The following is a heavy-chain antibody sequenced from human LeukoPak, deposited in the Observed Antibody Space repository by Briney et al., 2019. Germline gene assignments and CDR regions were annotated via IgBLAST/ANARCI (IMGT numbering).Heavy chain of an antibody. V-gene: IGHV4-39*01. J-gene: IGHJ4*02. CDR1: GGSISSSSYY. Sequence: PSETLSLTCTVSGGSISSSSYYWGWIRQPPGKGLEWIGSIYYSGSTYYNPSLKSRVTISVDTSKSQFSLKLSSVTAADTAVYYCARPSTIFGVVTDYWGQGTLVTVSS. D-gene: IGHD3-3*01. CDR2: IYYSGST. CDR3: ARPSTIFGVVTDY.